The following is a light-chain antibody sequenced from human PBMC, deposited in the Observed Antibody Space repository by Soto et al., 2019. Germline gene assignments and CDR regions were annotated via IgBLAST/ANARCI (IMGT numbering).Light chain of an antibody. CDR3: GSYTPSNTLV. J-gene: IGLJ1*01. CDR1: SSDVGAYNY. Sequence: QSALTQPASVSGSLGQSITISCSGTSSDVGAYNYVSWYQQYPGKAPKLMIYHVTDRPSGVSNRFSGSKSGNTASLTISGLQADEEADYDYGSYTPSNTLVFGTGTKLTVL. V-gene: IGLV2-14*01. CDR2: HVT.